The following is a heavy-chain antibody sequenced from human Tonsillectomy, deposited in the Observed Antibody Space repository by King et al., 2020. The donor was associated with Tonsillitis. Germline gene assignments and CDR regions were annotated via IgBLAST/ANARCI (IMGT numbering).Heavy chain of an antibody. CDR3: TRLLKSTWYYYYGIDV. J-gene: IGHJ6*02. CDR1: GFMFGDYA. Sequence: VQLVESGGGLVQPGRSLRLSCTASGFMFGDYAMSWFRQAPGKGLEWVGFIRSKAYGGTTEYAASVKGRFTISRDDSKSIAYLQMNSLKTEDIAVYYCTRLLKSTWYYYYGIDVWCQGTTVTVSS. V-gene: IGHV3-49*03. CDR2: IRSKAYGGTT. D-gene: IGHD2-15*01.